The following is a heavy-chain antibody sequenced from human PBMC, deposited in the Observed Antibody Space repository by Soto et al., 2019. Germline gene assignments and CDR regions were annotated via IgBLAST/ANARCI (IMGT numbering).Heavy chain of an antibody. CDR1: GGSIRSSSYY. Sequence: QLQLQESGPGLVKPSETLSLTCTVSGGSIRSSSYYWGWIRQPPGKGLEWIGSIYYSGSTYYNPSLKSRVTISVDTYKNQFSLKLSSVTAADTAVYYCARALSGDYGTNWFDPWGQGTLVTVSS. CDR3: ARALSGDYGTNWFDP. V-gene: IGHV4-39*01. J-gene: IGHJ5*02. D-gene: IGHD4-17*01. CDR2: IYYSGST.